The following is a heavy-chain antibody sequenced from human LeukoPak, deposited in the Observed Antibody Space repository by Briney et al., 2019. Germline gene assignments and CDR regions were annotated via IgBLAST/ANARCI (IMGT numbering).Heavy chain of an antibody. CDR2: INHSGST. CDR1: GGSFSGYY. V-gene: IGHV4-34*01. J-gene: IGHJ6*03. D-gene: IGHD4-11*01. Sequence: SETLSLTCAVYGGSFSGYYWSWIRQPPGKGLEWIGEINHSGSTNYNPSLKSRVTISVDTSKNQFSLKLSSVTAADTAVYYCARRSIGNYLYYYYYYMDVWGKGTTVTVSS. CDR3: ARRSIGNYLYYYYYYMDV.